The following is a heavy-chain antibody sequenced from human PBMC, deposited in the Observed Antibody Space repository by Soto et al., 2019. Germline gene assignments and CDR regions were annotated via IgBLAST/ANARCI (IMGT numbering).Heavy chain of an antibody. CDR1: GYTFTSYG. Sequence: ASVKVSCKASGYTFTSYGISWVRQAPGQGLEWMGWISAYNGNTNYAQKLQGRVTMTTDTSTSTAYMELRSLRSDDTAVYYCARVPITIFGVVIIGIDYWGQGTLVTVSS. CDR2: ISAYNGNT. CDR3: ARVPITIFGVVIIGIDY. D-gene: IGHD3-3*01. J-gene: IGHJ4*02. V-gene: IGHV1-18*01.